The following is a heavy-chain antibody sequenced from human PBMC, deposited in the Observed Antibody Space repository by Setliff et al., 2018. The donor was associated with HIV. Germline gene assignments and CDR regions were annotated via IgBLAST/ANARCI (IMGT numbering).Heavy chain of an antibody. CDR3: ARPRLGGTPMDRDAFDI. J-gene: IGHJ3*02. CDR2: LHLSGDT. Sequence: SETLSLTCTVSGGSISSGTYYWSWIRQPAGKALEWIGRLHLSGDTNYNPSLKSRVTMSIDTSKNQFSLELRSVTATDTAVYYCARPRLGGTPMDRDAFDIWDQGTMVTVSS. D-gene: IGHD5-18*01. V-gene: IGHV4-61*02. CDR1: GGSISSGTYY.